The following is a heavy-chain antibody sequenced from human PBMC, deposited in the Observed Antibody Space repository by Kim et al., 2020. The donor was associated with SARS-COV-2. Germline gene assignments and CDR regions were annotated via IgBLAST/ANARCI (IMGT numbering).Heavy chain of an antibody. Sequence: GESLKISCKGSGYSFTSYWISWVRQMPGKGLEWMGRIDPSDSYTNYSPSFQGHVTISADKSISTAYLQWSSLKASDTAMYYCARPGRIAAAGYYYYGMDVWGQRTTVTVSS. J-gene: IGHJ6*02. CDR3: ARPGRIAAAGYYYYGMDV. CDR1: GYSFTSYW. CDR2: IDPSDSYT. V-gene: IGHV5-10-1*01. D-gene: IGHD6-13*01.